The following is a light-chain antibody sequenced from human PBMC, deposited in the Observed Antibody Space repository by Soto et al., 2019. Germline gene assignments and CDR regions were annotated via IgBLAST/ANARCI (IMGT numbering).Light chain of an antibody. J-gene: IGLJ1*01. CDR2: EIN. V-gene: IGLV2-8*01. Sequence: QSDLTQPPSGSGSPGQSVTISCTWTSSDVGAYDYVSWYQQHPGKAPKLMIYEINKRPSGVPDRFSGSKSGNTASLTVSGLKAEDEADYYCSSFAGSNNFPYVFGTGTKVTVL. CDR1: SSDVGAYDY. CDR3: SSFAGSNNFPYV.